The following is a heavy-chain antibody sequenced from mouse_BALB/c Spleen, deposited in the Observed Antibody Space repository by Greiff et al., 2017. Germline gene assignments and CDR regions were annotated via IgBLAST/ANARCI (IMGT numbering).Heavy chain of an antibody. D-gene: IGHD3-3*01. J-gene: IGHJ4*01. Sequence: DVQLVESGGGLVKPGGSLKLSCAASGFTFSSYAMSWVRQTPEKRLEWVASISSGGSTYYPDSVKGRFTISRDNARNILYLQMSSLRSEDTAMYYCARGDMYYAMDYWGQGTSVTVSS. CDR3: ARGDMYYAMDY. V-gene: IGHV5-6-5*01. CDR2: ISSGGST. CDR1: GFTFSSYA.